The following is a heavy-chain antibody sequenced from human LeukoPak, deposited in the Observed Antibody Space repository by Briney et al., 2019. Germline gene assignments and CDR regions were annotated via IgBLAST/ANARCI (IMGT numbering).Heavy chain of an antibody. CDR1: GYTFTGYY. D-gene: IGHD3-3*01. J-gene: IGHJ6*02. CDR3: ARVRSDFWSGYLAYGMDV. CDR2: FSPNSGGT. Sequence: GASVTVSCTASGYTFTGYYMHWVRQAPGQGLEWMGRFSPNSGGTNYAPKFQARVTMTRDTSISTAYMELRSLRSDDTAVYYCARVRSDFWSGYLAYGMDVWGQGTTVTVSS. V-gene: IGHV1-2*06.